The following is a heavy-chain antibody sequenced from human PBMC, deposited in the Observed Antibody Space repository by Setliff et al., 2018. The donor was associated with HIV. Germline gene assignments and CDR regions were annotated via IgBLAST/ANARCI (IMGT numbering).Heavy chain of an antibody. CDR3: TKDHLSGWASDC. V-gene: IGHV3-30*01. Sequence: GGSLRLSCAASGFTFSSYAMHWVRQAPGKGLEWVAVISYDGSNKYYADSVKGRFTISRDNSKNTLYLQMNSLRAEDTAMYYCTKDHLSGWASDCWGQGTLVTVSS. D-gene: IGHD6-19*01. J-gene: IGHJ4*02. CDR2: ISYDGSNK. CDR1: GFTFSSYA.